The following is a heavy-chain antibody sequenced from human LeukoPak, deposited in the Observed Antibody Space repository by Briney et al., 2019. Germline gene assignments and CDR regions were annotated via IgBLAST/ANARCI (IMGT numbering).Heavy chain of an antibody. CDR3: ARGDYGAHSSFDI. CDR2: ILHDGSNK. V-gene: IGHV3-30-3*01. Sequence: GGSLRLSCAASGFTFSTYAIPWVRQAPGKGLEWVTVILHDGSNKYYADSVKGRFTISRDNSKNTLYLQMNSLRPEDTAVYYCARGDYGAHSSFDIWGQGTMVTVSS. D-gene: IGHD4-17*01. J-gene: IGHJ3*02. CDR1: GFTFSTYA.